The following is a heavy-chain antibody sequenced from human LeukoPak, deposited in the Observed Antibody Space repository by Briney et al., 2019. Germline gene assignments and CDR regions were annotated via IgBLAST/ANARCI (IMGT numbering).Heavy chain of an antibody. J-gene: IGHJ4*02. CDR3: AREGYSSSWYGGNYFDY. CDR2: IWYDGSNK. V-gene: IGHV3-33*01. CDR1: GFTFSSYG. Sequence: PGGSLRLSCAASGFTFSSYGMDWVRQAPGKGLEGVAGIWYDGSNKYYADSVKGRFTICRDNSKNPLYLQMNSLRAEDTAVYYCAREGYSSSWYGGNYFDYWGQGTLVTVSS. D-gene: IGHD6-13*01.